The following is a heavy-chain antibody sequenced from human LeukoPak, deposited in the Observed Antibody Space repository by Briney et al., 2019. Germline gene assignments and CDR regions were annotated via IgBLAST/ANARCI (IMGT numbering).Heavy chain of an antibody. CDR1: GFTFSDYY. Sequence: GGSLRLSCAASGFTFSDYYMSWIRQAPGKGLEWVSYISSSGSTIYYADSVKGRFTISRDNAKNSLYLQMNSLRAEDTAVYYCASDGRSGSYVNWFDPWGQGTLVTVSS. CDR3: ASDGRSGSYVNWFDP. CDR2: ISSSGSTI. V-gene: IGHV3-11*04. D-gene: IGHD1-26*01. J-gene: IGHJ5*02.